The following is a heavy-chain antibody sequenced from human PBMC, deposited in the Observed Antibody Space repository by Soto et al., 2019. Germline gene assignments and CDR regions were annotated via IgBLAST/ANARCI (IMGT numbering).Heavy chain of an antibody. J-gene: IGHJ6*02. Sequence: SGGSLRLSCAASGFTFSSYGMHWVRQAPGKGLEWVAVISYDGSNKYYADSVKGRFTISRDNSKNTLYLQMNSLRAEDTAVYYCAKDPRYCSSTSCYYYYYYGMDVWGQGTTVTVSS. V-gene: IGHV3-30*18. D-gene: IGHD2-2*01. CDR2: ISYDGSNK. CDR3: AKDPRYCSSTSCYYYYYYGMDV. CDR1: GFTFSSYG.